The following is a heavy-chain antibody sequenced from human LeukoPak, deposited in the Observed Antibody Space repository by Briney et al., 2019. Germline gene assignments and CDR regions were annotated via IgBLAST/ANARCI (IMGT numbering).Heavy chain of an antibody. J-gene: IGHJ3*02. Sequence: PSETLSLTCTVSGGSISSYYWSWIRQPPGKGLEWIGYIYYSGSTNYNPSLKSRVTISVDTSKNQFSLKLSSVTAADTAVYYCARDPSMGGSDAFDIWGQGTMVTVSS. D-gene: IGHD3-16*01. V-gene: IGHV4-59*01. CDR2: IYYSGST. CDR1: GGSISSYY. CDR3: ARDPSMGGSDAFDI.